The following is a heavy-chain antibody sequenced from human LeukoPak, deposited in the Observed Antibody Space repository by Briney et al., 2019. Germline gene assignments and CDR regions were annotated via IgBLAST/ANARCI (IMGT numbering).Heavy chain of an antibody. CDR1: GYTFTSHY. CDR3: ARWEYGYCSSTSCYAAFDI. CDR2: INPSGGST. Sequence: GASVKVSCKASGYTFTSHYMHWVRQAPGQGLEWMGIINPSGGSTSYAQKLQGRVTMTTDTSTSTAYMELRSLRSDDTAVYYCARWEYGYCSSTSCYAAFDIWGQGTMVTVSS. V-gene: IGHV1-46*01. J-gene: IGHJ3*02. D-gene: IGHD2-2*01.